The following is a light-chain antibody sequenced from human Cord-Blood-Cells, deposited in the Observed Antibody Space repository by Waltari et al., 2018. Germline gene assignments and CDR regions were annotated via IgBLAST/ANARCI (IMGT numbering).Light chain of an antibody. Sequence: QSALTQPASVSGSPGQSITISCTGTSSDVGGYNYVSWYQQHPGKAPKLMIYDVSNRPSGVSNRFSGSKSGNTASLTISGLQAEDEADYYCSSHTSSSTLVFGTVTKVTVL. V-gene: IGLV2-14*01. CDR2: DVS. CDR1: SSDVGGYNY. J-gene: IGLJ1*01. CDR3: SSHTSSSTLV.